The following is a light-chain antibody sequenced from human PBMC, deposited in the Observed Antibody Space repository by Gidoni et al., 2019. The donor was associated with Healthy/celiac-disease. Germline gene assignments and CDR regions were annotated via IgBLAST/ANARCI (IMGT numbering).Light chain of an antibody. CDR2: GAS. CDR1: QSVSSN. Sequence: EIVMTHSPATMSVSPGARATLSCRASQSVSSNLAWYQQKPGKAPRLLIYGASTRATGIPARFSGSGSGTEFTLTISSLQSEDFAVYYCQQYNNWPMYTFGQGTKLEIK. CDR3: QQYNNWPMYT. J-gene: IGKJ2*01. V-gene: IGKV3-15*01.